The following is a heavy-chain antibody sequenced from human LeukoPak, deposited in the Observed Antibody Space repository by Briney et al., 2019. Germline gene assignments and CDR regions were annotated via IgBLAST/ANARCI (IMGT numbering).Heavy chain of an antibody. CDR1: GFTFSSYA. Sequence: PGRSLRLSCAASGFTFSSYAMHWVRQAPGRGLEWVAVISYDGSNKYYADSVKGRFTISRDNSKNTLYVQMNSLRVEDTAVYYCARDPNDFWSGYGYFDYWGQGTLVTVSS. CDR3: ARDPNDFWSGYGYFDY. D-gene: IGHD3-3*01. V-gene: IGHV3-30-3*01. CDR2: ISYDGSNK. J-gene: IGHJ4*02.